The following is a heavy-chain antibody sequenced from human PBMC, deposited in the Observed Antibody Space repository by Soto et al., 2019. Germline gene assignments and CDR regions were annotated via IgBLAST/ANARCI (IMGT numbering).Heavy chain of an antibody. CDR2: IIPISGTA. J-gene: IGHJ4*02. CDR3: ARAGGRHSGGIEY. CDR1: GSTFSSYS. Sequence: QVQLVQSGAEVKKPGSSVKVSCNASGSTFSSYSINWVRQAPGQGLAWMGEIIPISGTANYAQKFQGRVTITADESTSTDDMELRSLGSEYATVYYSARAGGRHSGGIEYWGQGTRATVSS. D-gene: IGHD1-26*01. V-gene: IGHV1-69*01.